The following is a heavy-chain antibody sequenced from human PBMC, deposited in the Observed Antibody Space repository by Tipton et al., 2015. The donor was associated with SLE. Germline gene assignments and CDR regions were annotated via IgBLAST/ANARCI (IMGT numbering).Heavy chain of an antibody. CDR1: GYSFTSYW. CDR3: ARQGDSSASVDGFDV. Sequence: VQLVQSGAEVKKPGESLKISCKASGYSFTSYWIGWVRQMPGKGLEWMGIIYPGDSDSRYSPSFQGQVTISVDKSISTTYLQWSSLKASDTAIYYCARQGDSSASVDGFDVWGQGTTVTVSS. D-gene: IGHD3-22*01. V-gene: IGHV5-51*01. CDR2: IYPGDSDS. J-gene: IGHJ3*01.